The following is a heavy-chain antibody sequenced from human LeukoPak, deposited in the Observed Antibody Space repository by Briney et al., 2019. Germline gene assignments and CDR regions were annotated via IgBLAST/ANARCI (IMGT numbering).Heavy chain of an antibody. CDR1: GYNFTPYW. V-gene: IGHV5-51*01. CDR3: ASPDYYDSSGYLF. Sequence: GESLKISCQSSGYNFTPYWIVWVRQMPGKGLEWMGITFAGYSYTIYSPSFQGQVTISADKSISTAYLQWSSLKASDTAMYYCASPDYYDSSGYLFWGQGTLVTVSS. CDR2: TFAGYSYT. D-gene: IGHD3-22*01. J-gene: IGHJ4*02.